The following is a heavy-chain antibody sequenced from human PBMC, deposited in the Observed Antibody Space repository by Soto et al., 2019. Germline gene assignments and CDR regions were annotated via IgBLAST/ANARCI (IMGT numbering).Heavy chain of an antibody. V-gene: IGHV4-39*01. Sequence: SETLSLTCPVSGGSISSSSYYWGWIRQPPGKGLKWIGSSYYSGSTYYNPSLKSRVTISVDTSKNQFSLKVSAVTAADTAVYYCARQRGGWYNYGVDVWGQGTTVTVSS. CDR3: ARQRGGWYNYGVDV. J-gene: IGHJ6*02. CDR2: SYYSGST. CDR1: GGSISSSSYY. D-gene: IGHD6-19*01.